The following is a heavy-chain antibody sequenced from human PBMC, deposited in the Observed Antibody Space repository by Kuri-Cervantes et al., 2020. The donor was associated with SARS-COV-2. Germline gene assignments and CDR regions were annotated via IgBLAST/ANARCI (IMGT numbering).Heavy chain of an antibody. CDR3: ARYGFGYSTFYGMDV. D-gene: IGHD6-13*01. Sequence: ETLSLTCAASGFTFSNYDMNWVRQAPGKGLEWVSYISSSSRTMYNADSMKGRFTISRDNAKNSLYLQMNSLRDEDTAVYYCARYGFGYSTFYGMDVWGQGTTVTVSS. J-gene: IGHJ6*02. CDR2: ISSSSRTM. CDR1: GFTFSNYD. V-gene: IGHV3-48*02.